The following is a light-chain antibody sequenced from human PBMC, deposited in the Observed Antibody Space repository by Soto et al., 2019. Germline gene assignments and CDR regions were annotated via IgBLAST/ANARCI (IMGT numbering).Light chain of an antibody. J-gene: IGKJ2*01. V-gene: IGKV3-20*01. CDR1: QSVSNNY. CDR3: QQYVSSPYA. CDR2: GAS. Sequence: EIVLTQSPGTLSLSAGERATLSCRASQSVSNNYLAWYQQRLGQAPRLLIHGASIRATGIPDRFSGSGSGTDFTLTISRLEPEDFAVYYCQQYVSSPYAFGQGTKVEIK.